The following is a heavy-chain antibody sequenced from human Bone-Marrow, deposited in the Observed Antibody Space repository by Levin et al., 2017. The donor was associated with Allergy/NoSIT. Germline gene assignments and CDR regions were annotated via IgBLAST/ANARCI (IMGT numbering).Heavy chain of an antibody. CDR1: GFTFSSYS. CDR3: ARGVSSIAAAGTNDY. CDR2: ISSSSSTI. D-gene: IGHD6-13*01. V-gene: IGHV3-48*04. J-gene: IGHJ4*02. Sequence: GGSLRLSCAASGFTFSSYSMNWVRQAPGKGLEWVSYISSSSSTIYYADSVKGRFTISRDNAKNSLYLQMNSLRAEDTAVYYCARGVSSIAAAGTNDYWGQGTLVTVSS.